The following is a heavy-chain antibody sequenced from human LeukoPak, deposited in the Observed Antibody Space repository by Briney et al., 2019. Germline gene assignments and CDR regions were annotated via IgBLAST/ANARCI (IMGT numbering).Heavy chain of an antibody. CDR3: ARDLGYSGSYNWFDP. V-gene: IGHV4-38-2*02. J-gene: IGHJ5*02. CDR1: GGSISSYY. CDR2: IYHSGST. Sequence: SETLSLTCTVSGGSISSYYWSWIRQPPGKGLEWIGSIYHSGSTYYNPSLKSRVTISVDTSKNQFSLKLSSVTAADTAVYYCARDLGYSGSYNWFDPWGQGTLVTISS. D-gene: IGHD1-26*01.